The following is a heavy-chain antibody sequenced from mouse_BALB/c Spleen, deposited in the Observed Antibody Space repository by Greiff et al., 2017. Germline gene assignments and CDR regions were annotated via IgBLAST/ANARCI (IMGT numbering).Heavy chain of an antibody. J-gene: IGHJ4*01. CDR3: AREALYYYGSSPPSMDY. Sequence: VQLVESGGGLVKPGGSLKLSCAASGFTFSSYAMSWVRQPPGKGLEWLGMIWGDGSTDYNSALKSRLSISKDNSKSQVFLKMNSLQTDDTARYYCAREALYYYGSSPPSMDYWGQGTSVTVSS. D-gene: IGHD1-1*01. CDR1: GFTFSSYA. V-gene: IGHV2-6-7*01. CDR2: IWGDGST.